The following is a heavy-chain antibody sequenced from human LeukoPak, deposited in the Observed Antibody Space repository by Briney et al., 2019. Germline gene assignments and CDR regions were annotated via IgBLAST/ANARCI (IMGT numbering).Heavy chain of an antibody. J-gene: IGHJ3*02. Sequence: PSETLSLTCTVSGGSISSSSYYWGWIRQPPGKGLEWIGSIYYSGSTYYNPSLKSRVTISVDTSKNQFSLTLSSVTAADTAVYYCARRPSNLVAFDIWGQGTVVTVSS. D-gene: IGHD4/OR15-4a*01. CDR1: GGSISSSSYY. CDR2: IYYSGST. V-gene: IGHV4-39*07. CDR3: ARRPSNLVAFDI.